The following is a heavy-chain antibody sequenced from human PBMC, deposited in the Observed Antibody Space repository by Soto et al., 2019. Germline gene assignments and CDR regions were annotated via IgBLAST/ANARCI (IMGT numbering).Heavy chain of an antibody. V-gene: IGHV2-5*02. D-gene: IGHD2-2*01. CDR2: IYGGNDK. CDR1: GFSLSTNEVA. Sequence: QITLKESGPTLVKPTQTLTLTCTFSGFSLSTNEVAVGWIRQPPGKALEWLALIYGGNDKRYSPSLKTRLTIXXDTSKNQVVLTMTNMDPVDTATYYCAPRRNSCYDYWGQGTLVTVSS. CDR3: APRRNSCYDY. J-gene: IGHJ4*02.